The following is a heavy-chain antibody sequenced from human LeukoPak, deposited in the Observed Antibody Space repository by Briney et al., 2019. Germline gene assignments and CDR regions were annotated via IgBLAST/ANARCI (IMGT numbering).Heavy chain of an antibody. Sequence: PGGSLRLSCAVSGFTFSSYWMSWVRQAPGKGLEWVANIKQDGSEKYYVDSVKGRFTISRDNAKNSLYLQMNSLRAEDTAMYYCARLSGGSGSYYKRLEYNWFDPWGQGTLVTVSS. V-gene: IGHV3-7*01. CDR2: IKQDGSEK. CDR3: ARLSGGSGSYYKRLEYNWFDP. CDR1: GFTFSSYW. D-gene: IGHD3-10*01. J-gene: IGHJ5*02.